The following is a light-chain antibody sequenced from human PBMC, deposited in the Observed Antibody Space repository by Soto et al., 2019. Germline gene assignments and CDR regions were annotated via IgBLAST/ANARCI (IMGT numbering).Light chain of an antibody. CDR2: DAS. CDR3: QQCATAPLT. V-gene: IGKV3-20*01. J-gene: IGKJ1*01. Sequence: EIVLTQSPGTLSLSPGERATISCRASQSVTNNYLAWYQQKPGQAPRLLIDDASHRATGIPDRFSGSGSGTDFTLTINRLEPEDFAVYYCQQCATAPLTFGQGTKVDIK. CDR1: QSVTNNY.